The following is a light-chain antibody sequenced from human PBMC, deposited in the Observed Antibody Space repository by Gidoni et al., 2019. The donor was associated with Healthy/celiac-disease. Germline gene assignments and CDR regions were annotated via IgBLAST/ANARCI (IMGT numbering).Light chain of an antibody. V-gene: IGLV3-19*01. CDR1: SLRSYY. J-gene: IGLJ3*02. Sequence: SSELPQDPSVSVAFGQTVRITCQGDSLRSYYASWYQQKPGQAPVLVIYGKNNRPSGIPDRFSGSSSGNTASLTITGAKAEDEADYYCNSRESSGNHWVFGGGTKLTVL. CDR2: GKN. CDR3: NSRESSGNHWV.